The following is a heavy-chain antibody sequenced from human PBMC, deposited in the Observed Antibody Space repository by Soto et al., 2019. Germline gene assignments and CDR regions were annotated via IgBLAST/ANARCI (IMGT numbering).Heavy chain of an antibody. CDR2: ISGSGGST. CDR1: GFTFSSYA. V-gene: IGHV3-23*01. J-gene: IGHJ6*02. CDR3: AKEGIAVAGYYYGMDV. D-gene: IGHD6-19*01. Sequence: GGSLRLSCAASGFTFSSYAMSWFHQAPGKGLEWVSAISGSGGSTYYADSVKGRFTISRDNSKNTLYLQMNSLRAEDTAVYYCAKEGIAVAGYYYGMDVWGQGTTVTVSS.